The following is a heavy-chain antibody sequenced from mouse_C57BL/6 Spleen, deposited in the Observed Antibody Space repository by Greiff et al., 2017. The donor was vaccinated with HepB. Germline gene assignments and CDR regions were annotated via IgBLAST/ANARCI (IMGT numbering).Heavy chain of an antibody. Sequence: EVMLVESEGGLVQPGSSMKLSCTASGFTFSDYYMAWVRQVPEKGLEWVANINYDGSSTYYLDYLKSRFIISRDNAKNILYRQMGSLKSEDTATYYCARGYGYDGDLFAYWGQGTLVTVSA. CDR1: GFTFSDYY. CDR2: INYDGSST. D-gene: IGHD2-2*01. J-gene: IGHJ3*01. CDR3: ARGYGYDGDLFAY. V-gene: IGHV5-16*01.